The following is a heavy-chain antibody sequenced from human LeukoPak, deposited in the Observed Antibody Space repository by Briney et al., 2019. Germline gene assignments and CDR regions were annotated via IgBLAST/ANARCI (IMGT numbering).Heavy chain of an antibody. CDR1: GDSIGSYY. Sequence: SETLSLTCTVSGDSIGSYYWSWIRQPPGKGLEWIGYIYYSGSTKYNPSLKSRVTISVDTSKNQFSLKLSSVTAADTAVYYCARQSGIIGTTDWFDPWGQGTLVTVSS. CDR2: IYYSGST. CDR3: ARQSGIIGTTDWFDP. J-gene: IGHJ5*02. D-gene: IGHD1-7*01. V-gene: IGHV4-59*08.